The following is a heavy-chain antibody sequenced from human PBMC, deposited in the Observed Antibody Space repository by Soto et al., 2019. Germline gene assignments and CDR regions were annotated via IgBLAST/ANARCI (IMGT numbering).Heavy chain of an antibody. Sequence: GGSLRLSCAASGFTFSSYSMNWVRQAPGKGLEWVSYISSSSSTIYYADSVKGRFTISRDNAKNSLYLQMNSLRAEDTAVYYCARDKVEVGYYYYMDVWGKGTTVTVSS. J-gene: IGHJ6*03. CDR3: ARDKVEVGYYYYMDV. CDR2: ISSSSSTI. D-gene: IGHD1-1*01. CDR1: GFTFSSYS. V-gene: IGHV3-48*01.